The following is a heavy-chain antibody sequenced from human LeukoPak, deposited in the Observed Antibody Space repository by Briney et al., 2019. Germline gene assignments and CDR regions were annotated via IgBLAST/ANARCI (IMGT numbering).Heavy chain of an antibody. Sequence: ASVKVSCKASGYTFTSYDINWVRQATGQGLEWMGWMNPNSGNTGYAQKLQGRVTMTTDTSTSTAYMELRSLRSDDTAVYYCARGEQWLRFDPWGQGTLVTVSA. CDR3: ARGEQWLRFDP. D-gene: IGHD6-19*01. V-gene: IGHV1-8*02. CDR2: MNPNSGNT. CDR1: GYTFTSYD. J-gene: IGHJ5*02.